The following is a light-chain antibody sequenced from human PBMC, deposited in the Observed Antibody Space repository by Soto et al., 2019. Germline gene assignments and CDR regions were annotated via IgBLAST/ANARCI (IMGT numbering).Light chain of an antibody. CDR2: GAS. J-gene: IGKJ1*01. CDR3: QQYNNWPWK. CDR1: QSISDT. V-gene: IGKV3-15*01. Sequence: EIVMTHSPATLSVSPGGRATLSCRASQSISDTLAWYQQKPGQAPRLLIHGASTRATGFPARFSGSGSGTDFTLTISSLQSEDFAVYYCQQYNNWPWKFGQGTKVDIK.